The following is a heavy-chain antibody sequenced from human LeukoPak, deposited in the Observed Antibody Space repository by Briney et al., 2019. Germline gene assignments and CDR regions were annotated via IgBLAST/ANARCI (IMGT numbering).Heavy chain of an antibody. CDR1: GFTFSSYS. CDR3: ARDLCSGCPLGY. J-gene: IGHJ4*02. Sequence: GGFLRLSCVAAGFTFSSYSMRWGRQAPGKGLEWVSYISSRSSTIYYADSVKGRFTISRDNAKNSLYLQMNSLRDEDTAVYYCARDLCSGCPLGYWGQGTLVTVSS. V-gene: IGHV3-48*02. CDR2: ISSRSSTI. D-gene: IGHD6-19*01.